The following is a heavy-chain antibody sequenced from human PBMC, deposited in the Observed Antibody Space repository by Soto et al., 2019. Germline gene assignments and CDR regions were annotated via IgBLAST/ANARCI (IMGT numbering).Heavy chain of an antibody. V-gene: IGHV1-69*02. D-gene: IGHD5-12*01. CDR3: ARGFLRDGYNDAFDI. J-gene: IGHJ3*02. CDR2: IIPILGIA. CDR1: GGTFSSYT. Sequence: QVQLVQSGAEVKKPGSSVKVSCKASGGTFSSYTISWVRQAPGQGLEWMGRIIPILGIANYAQKFQGRVTIXXDXSXSTAYMELSSLRSEDTAVYYCARGFLRDGYNDAFDIWGQGTMVTVSS.